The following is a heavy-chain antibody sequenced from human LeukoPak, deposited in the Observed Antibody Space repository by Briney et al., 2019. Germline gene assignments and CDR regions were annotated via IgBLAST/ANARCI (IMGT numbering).Heavy chain of an antibody. D-gene: IGHD5-12*01. Sequence: GGSLRLSCAASGFTFSTSWMTWVRQAPGKGLDWLGNINPDGSRINYVDSVKGRFTLSRDNAKNSLFLQMNSLRAEDTAVFYCARDSGYNAFDIWGQGTMVTVSS. J-gene: IGHJ3*02. CDR1: GFTFSTSW. CDR3: ARDSGYNAFDI. CDR2: INPDGSRI. V-gene: IGHV3-7*01.